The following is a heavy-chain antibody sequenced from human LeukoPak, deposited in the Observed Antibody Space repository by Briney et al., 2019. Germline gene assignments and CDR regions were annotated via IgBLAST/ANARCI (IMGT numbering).Heavy chain of an antibody. D-gene: IGHD4-17*01. CDR1: GYTFTKYG. J-gene: IGHJ4*02. CDR3: ARTGIDYGDYGLLDY. Sequence: GASVKVSCKASGYTFTKYGITWVRQAPGQGPEWVGWISAYNGHTESAQKFQGRVTMTTDTSTNTAYMELRSLRSDDTAVYYCARTGIDYGDYGLLDYWGQGSLVTVSP. CDR2: ISAYNGHT. V-gene: IGHV1-18*01.